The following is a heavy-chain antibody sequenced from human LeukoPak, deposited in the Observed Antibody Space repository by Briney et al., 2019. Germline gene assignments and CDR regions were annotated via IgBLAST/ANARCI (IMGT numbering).Heavy chain of an antibody. CDR3: ARRGRYCSSTSCPTRYFDL. CDR2: IYYSGST. J-gene: IGHJ2*01. D-gene: IGHD2-2*01. Sequence: SQTLSLTCTVSGGSISSGGYYWSWIRQHPGKGLEWIGYIYYSGSTYYNPSLKSRVTISVDTSKNQFSLKLSSVTAADTAVYYCARRGRYCSSTSCPTRYFDLWGRGTLVTVSS. CDR1: GGSISSGGYY. V-gene: IGHV4-31*03.